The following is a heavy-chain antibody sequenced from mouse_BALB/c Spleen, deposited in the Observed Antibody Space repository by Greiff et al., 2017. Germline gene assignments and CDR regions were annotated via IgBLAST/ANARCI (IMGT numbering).Heavy chain of an antibody. J-gene: IGHJ4*01. CDR2: ISSGGSYT. CDR3: TTVVQDY. V-gene: IGHV5-6-4*01. D-gene: IGHD1-1*01. Sequence: EVQRVESGGGLVKPGGSLKLSCAASGFTFSSYTMSWVRQTPEKRLEWVATISSGGSYTYYPDSVKGRFTISRDNAKNTLYLQMSSLKSEDTAMYYCTTVVQDYWGQGTSVTVSS. CDR1: GFTFSSYT.